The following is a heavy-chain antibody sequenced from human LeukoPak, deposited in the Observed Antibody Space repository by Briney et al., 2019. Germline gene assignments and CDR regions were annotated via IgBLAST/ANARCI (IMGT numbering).Heavy chain of an antibody. CDR3: ASRSGSYPAFDI. V-gene: IGHV3-74*01. Sequence: PGGSLRLSCAASGFTFNSYWMHWVRQAPGKGLVWVSRINSDGSSTSYADSVKGRFTISRDNAKNTLYLQMNSLRAEDTAVYYCASRSGSYPAFDIWGQGTMVTVSS. D-gene: IGHD1-26*01. CDR2: INSDGSST. J-gene: IGHJ3*02. CDR1: GFTFNSYW.